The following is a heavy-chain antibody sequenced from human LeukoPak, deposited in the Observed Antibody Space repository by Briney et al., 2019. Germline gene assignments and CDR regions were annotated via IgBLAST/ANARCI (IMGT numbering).Heavy chain of an antibody. D-gene: IGHD1-26*01. V-gene: IGHV1-24*01. CDR1: GYTLTELS. CDR2: FDPEDGET. CDR3: ATGVGATTVQDHDAFDI. Sequence: ASVKVSCKVSGYTLTELSMHWVRQAPGKGLEWMGGFDPEDGETIYAQKFQGRVTMTEDTSTDTAYMELSSLRSEDTAEYYCATGVGATTVQDHDAFDIWGQGTMVTVSS. J-gene: IGHJ3*02.